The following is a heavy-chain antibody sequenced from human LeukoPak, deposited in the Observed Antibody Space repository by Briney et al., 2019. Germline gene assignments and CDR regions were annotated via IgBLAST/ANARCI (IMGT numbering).Heavy chain of an antibody. CDR3: ARVVPTYDYVWGSYRGGSFDY. CDR1: GGSFSSCSYY. CDR2: IYYSGST. V-gene: IGHV4-39*01. Sequence: PSETLSLTCTVSGGSFSSCSYYWGWLRPPPGKGLEWIGSIYYSGSTYYHPSLKNRVTISVDTSKNQFSRKLSSVTAADTAVYYCARVVPTYDYVWGSYRGGSFDYWGQGTLVTVSS. J-gene: IGHJ4*02. D-gene: IGHD3-16*02.